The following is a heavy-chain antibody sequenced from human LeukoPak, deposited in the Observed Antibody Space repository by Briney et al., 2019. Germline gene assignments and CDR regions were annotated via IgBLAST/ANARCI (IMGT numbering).Heavy chain of an antibody. V-gene: IGHV4-59*12. CDR1: GGSISSYY. Sequence: PSETLSLTCTVSGGSISSYYWSWIRQSPGKGLEWIGYIFYSGSTNYNPSLKSRVTISVDKSKNQFSLKLSSVTAADTAVYYCARRTTVTLGYGMDVWGQGTTVTVSS. D-gene: IGHD4-17*01. J-gene: IGHJ6*02. CDR2: IFYSGST. CDR3: ARRTTVTLGYGMDV.